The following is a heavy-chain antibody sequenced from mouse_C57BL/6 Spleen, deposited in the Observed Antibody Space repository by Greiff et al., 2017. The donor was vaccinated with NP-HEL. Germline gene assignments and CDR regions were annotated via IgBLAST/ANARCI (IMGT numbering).Heavy chain of an antibody. Sequence: LQQPGASVKISCKASGYTFTDYYMNWVKQSHGKSLEWIGDINPNNGGTSYNQKFKGKATLTVDKSSSTAYMELRSLTSEDSAVYYCARGYYGSDWYFDVWGTGTTVTVSS. V-gene: IGHV1-26*01. CDR1: GYTFTDYY. J-gene: IGHJ1*03. D-gene: IGHD1-1*01. CDR3: ARGYYGSDWYFDV. CDR2: INPNNGGT.